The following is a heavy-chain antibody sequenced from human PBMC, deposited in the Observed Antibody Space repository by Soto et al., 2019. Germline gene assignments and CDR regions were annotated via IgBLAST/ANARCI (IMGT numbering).Heavy chain of an antibody. CDR3: ATPGIAAAGRRSSGMDV. D-gene: IGHD6-13*01. V-gene: IGHV3-23*01. CDR1: GFTFSSYA. CDR2: ISGSGGST. Sequence: GGSLRLSCAASGFTFSSYAMSWVRQAPGKGLEWVSAISGSGGSTYYADSVKGRFTISRDNSKNTLYLQMNSLRAEDTAVYYCATPGIAAAGRRSSGMDVWGRGTTVTVSS. J-gene: IGHJ6*02.